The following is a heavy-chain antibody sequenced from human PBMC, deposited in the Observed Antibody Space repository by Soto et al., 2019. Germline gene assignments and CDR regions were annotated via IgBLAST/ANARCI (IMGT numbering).Heavy chain of an antibody. CDR3: ARSGVFGVNWFGP. D-gene: IGHD3-10*01. Sequence: QLQLQESGPGLVKPSEPLSLTCTVSGGSISSSSYFWGWIRQPPGKGLEWIGTIYFSGSTYYNPSLSSRVTVSVDTSNNQCSLTLSSVTAADTAVYSCARSGVFGVNWFGPWCQGTLVTVSS. CDR1: GGSISSSSYF. CDR2: IYFSGST. V-gene: IGHV4-39*01. J-gene: IGHJ5*02.